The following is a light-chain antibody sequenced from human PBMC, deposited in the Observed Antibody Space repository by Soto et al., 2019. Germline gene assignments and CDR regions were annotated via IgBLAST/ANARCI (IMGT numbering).Light chain of an antibody. CDR1: SGHSSYA. V-gene: IGLV4-69*01. CDR2: LNSDGSH. CDR3: QTWGTGIHWV. J-gene: IGLJ3*02. Sequence: QLVLTQSPSASASLGASVKLTCTLSSGHSSYAIAWHQQQPEKGPRYLMKLNSDGSHSKGDGIPDRFSGSSSGAERYLTISSLQSEDEADYYCQTWGTGIHWVFGGGNKVTVL.